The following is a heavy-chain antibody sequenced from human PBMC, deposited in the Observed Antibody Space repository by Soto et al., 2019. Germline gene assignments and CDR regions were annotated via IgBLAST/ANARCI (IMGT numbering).Heavy chain of an antibody. CDR2: INSDGGIT. V-gene: IGHV3-74*01. D-gene: IGHD3-9*01. J-gene: IGHJ4*02. CDR3: ARDLGKYDRHYFDN. Sequence: EVQLVESGGGLVQPGGSLILYCVASRFSLSTYWMYWVRQAPGKGLKWVSRINSDGGITNYADSVKGRFTISRDNAKNPLYLQMNSLTADDTAVSYCARDLGKYDRHYFDNCGQGTLVTVSS. CDR1: RFSLSTYW.